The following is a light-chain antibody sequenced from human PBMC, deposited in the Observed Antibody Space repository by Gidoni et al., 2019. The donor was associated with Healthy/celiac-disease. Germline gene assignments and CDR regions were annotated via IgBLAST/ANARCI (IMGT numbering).Light chain of an antibody. CDR1: ALPKQY. CDR2: KDS. V-gene: IGLV3-25*03. J-gene: IGLJ3*02. Sequence: SYELTQPPSVSVSPGHTARITCSGAALPKQYAYWYQQKPGQAPVLVIYKDSERPSGIPERFSGSSSGITVTLTISGVQAEDEADYYCQSADSSGTYWVFGGGTKLTVL. CDR3: QSADSSGTYWV.